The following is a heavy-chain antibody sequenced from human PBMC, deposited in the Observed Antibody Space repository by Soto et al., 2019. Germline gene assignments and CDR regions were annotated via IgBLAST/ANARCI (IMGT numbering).Heavy chain of an antibody. CDR1: GGSLGGYD. V-gene: IGHV4-59*01. Sequence: TSETLCVSWSVAGGSLGGYDWSWLRQPPGKGLEWIGYIYYSGSTNYNPSLKSRVTISVDTSKNQFSLKLSSVTAADTAVYYCARDRELFHYWGQGTLVTVSS. J-gene: IGHJ4*02. CDR3: ARDRELFHY. CDR2: IYYSGST. D-gene: IGHD1-7*01.